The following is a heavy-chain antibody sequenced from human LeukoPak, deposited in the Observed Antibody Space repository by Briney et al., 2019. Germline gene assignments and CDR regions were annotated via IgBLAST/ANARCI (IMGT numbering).Heavy chain of an antibody. CDR1: GGSISSDS. D-gene: IGHD6-6*01. CDR3: ARADSSSSY. V-gene: IGHV4-59*01. CDR2: IYYSGST. Sequence: PSETLSLTCTVSGGSISSDSSSWIRQPPGKGLEWIGYIYYSGSTNYNPSLNSRVTISLERSKSQFSLKLTSVTAADTAVYYCARADSSSSYWGQGTLVTVSS. J-gene: IGHJ4*02.